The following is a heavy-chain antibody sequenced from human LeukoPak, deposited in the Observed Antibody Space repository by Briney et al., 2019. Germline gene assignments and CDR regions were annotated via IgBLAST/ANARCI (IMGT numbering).Heavy chain of an antibody. CDR1: GFTFSDYY. D-gene: IGHD7-27*01. Sequence: GVSLRLSCAASGFTFSDYYMSWIRQAPGKGLEWVSYISSSGSTIYYADSVKGRFTISRDNAKNSLYLQMNSLRAEDTAVYYCARERQTGPYYFDYWGQGTLVTVSS. V-gene: IGHV3-11*04. J-gene: IGHJ4*02. CDR2: ISSSGSTI. CDR3: ARERQTGPYYFDY.